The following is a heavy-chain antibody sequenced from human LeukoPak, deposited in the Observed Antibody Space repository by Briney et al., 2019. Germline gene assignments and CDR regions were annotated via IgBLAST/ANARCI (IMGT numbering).Heavy chain of an antibody. CDR3: ARGLALEWLLYPALGDDY. J-gene: IGHJ4*02. CDR1: GGSFSGYY. D-gene: IGHD3-3*01. V-gene: IGHV4-34*01. CDR2: INHSGGT. Sequence: PSETLSLTCAVYGGSFSGYYWSWIRQPPGKGLEWIGEINHSGGTNYNPSLKSRVTISVDTSKNQFSLKLSSVTAADTAVYYCARGLALEWLLYPALGDDYWGQGTLVTVSS.